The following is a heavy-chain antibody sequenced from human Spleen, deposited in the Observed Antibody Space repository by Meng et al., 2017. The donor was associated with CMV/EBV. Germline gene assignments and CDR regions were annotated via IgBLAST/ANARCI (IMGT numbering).Heavy chain of an antibody. CDR1: AVSFSGYS. CDR3: ARAITIFGGYYFDY. V-gene: IGHV4-34*01. D-gene: IGHD3-3*01. J-gene: IGHJ4*02. Sequence: AVSAVSFSGYSWSWLPQPPGKGLEWIEELNHSGITNFNPSLKSRVTTSVDTSKNQFSLKLSSVTAADTAVYYCARAITIFGGYYFDYWGQGTLVTVSS. CDR2: LNHSGIT.